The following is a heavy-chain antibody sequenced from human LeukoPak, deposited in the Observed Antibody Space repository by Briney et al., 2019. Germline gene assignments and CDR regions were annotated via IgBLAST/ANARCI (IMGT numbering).Heavy chain of an antibody. V-gene: IGHV3-21*01. Sequence: GGSLRLSCAASGFTFSSYSMNWVRKAPGKGLEWVSSISSSSSYIYYADSVKGRFTISRDNAKNSLYLQMNSLRAEDTAVYYCARDIAARGDYYYYMDVWGKGTTVTVSS. CDR2: ISSSSSYI. J-gene: IGHJ6*03. CDR1: GFTFSSYS. CDR3: ARDIAARGDYYYYMDV. D-gene: IGHD6-13*01.